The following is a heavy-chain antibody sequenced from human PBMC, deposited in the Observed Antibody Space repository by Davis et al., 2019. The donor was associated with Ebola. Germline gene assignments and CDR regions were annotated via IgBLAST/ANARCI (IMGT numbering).Heavy chain of an antibody. J-gene: IGHJ3*01. D-gene: IGHD3-16*01. V-gene: IGHV5-51*01. CDR2: IYPEDSDI. Sequence: GESLKISCKGSGYDFTNYWIGWVRQVPGKGLEWMGIIYPEDSDITYSPSFQGHFSISVDKSISTAYLQWSSLVVSDTAMYYCARLHDSGDAFDVWGQGSVVTVSS. CDR3: ARLHDSGDAFDV. CDR1: GYDFTNYW.